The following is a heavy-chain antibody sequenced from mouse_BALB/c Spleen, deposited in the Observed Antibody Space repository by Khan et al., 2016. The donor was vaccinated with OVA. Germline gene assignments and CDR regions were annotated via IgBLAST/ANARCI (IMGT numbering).Heavy chain of an antibody. J-gene: IGHJ3*01. Sequence: VQLKQSGAELARPGASVKMSCKASGYTFTSYTIHWIKQRPGQGLEWIGYINPSSGYTNYNQKFKDKATLTVDKSSTTAYMQLSSLTSDDSAVYYCARDGAYYRNDGWFAYWGQGTLVTVSA. CDR2: INPSSGYT. D-gene: IGHD2-14*01. V-gene: IGHV1-4*01. CDR3: ARDGAYYRNDGWFAY. CDR1: GYTFTSYT.